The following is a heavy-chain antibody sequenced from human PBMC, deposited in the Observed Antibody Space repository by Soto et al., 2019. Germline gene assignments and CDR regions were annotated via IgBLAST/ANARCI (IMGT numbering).Heavy chain of an antibody. J-gene: IGHJ4*02. Sequence: EVQLVESGGGLVQDGGSLRLSCAASGFTFSDYWMHWVRQAPGKELTWVSRIDFDGSSTTYADSVKGRFTISRDNAKDMVYLQMNGLTVEDTAAYYCARDGSGPIDFDYWGQGTLVTV. D-gene: IGHD3-10*01. V-gene: IGHV3-74*01. CDR2: IDFDGSST. CDR1: GFTFSDYW. CDR3: ARDGSGPIDFDY.